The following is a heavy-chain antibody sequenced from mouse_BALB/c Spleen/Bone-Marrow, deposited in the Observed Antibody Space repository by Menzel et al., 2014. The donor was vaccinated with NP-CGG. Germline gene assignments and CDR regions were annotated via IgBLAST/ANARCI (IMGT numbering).Heavy chain of an antibody. CDR1: GFTFRDYY. J-gene: IGHJ4*01. V-gene: IGHV5-12*02. Sequence: EVQLVESGGGLVQPGGSLKLSCATSGFTFRDYYMYWVRQTPEKRLEWVAYISNGGGSTYYPDTVKGRFTISRDNAKNTLYLQMSRLKSEDTAMYYRARQGTLDYWGQGTSVTVSS. CDR2: ISNGGGST. CDR3: ARQGTLDY.